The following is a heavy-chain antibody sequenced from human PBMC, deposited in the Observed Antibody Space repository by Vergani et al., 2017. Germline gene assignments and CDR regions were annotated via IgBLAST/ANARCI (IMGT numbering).Heavy chain of an antibody. J-gene: IGHJ5*02. Sequence: QVRLQESCPGLVKPSETLSLTCSVSCGSMSGYYWSWIRQPPGKELEWIGYMYHSGSTNYNPSLETRVTISGDTSKNQFSLKLNSVTAADTAVYYCGRVADFYGLGSRLLDLWGQGILVTVSS. V-gene: IGHV4-59*01. D-gene: IGHD3-10*01. CDR1: CGSMSGYY. CDR3: GRVADFYGLGSRLLDL. CDR2: MYHSGST.